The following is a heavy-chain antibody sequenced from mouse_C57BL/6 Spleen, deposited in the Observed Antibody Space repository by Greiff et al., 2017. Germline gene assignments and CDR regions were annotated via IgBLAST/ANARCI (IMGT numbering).Heavy chain of an antibody. Sequence: VQLQRPGAELVKPGASVKVSCKASGYTFTSYWMHWVKQRPGQGLEWIGRIHPSDSVTNYNQKFKGKATLTVDKSSSTAYMQLSSLTSEDSAVYYCAIGTAQKFYAMDYWGQGTSVTVSS. CDR3: AIGTAQKFYAMDY. D-gene: IGHD3-2*02. J-gene: IGHJ4*01. CDR2: IHPSDSVT. V-gene: IGHV1-74*01. CDR1: GYTFTSYW.